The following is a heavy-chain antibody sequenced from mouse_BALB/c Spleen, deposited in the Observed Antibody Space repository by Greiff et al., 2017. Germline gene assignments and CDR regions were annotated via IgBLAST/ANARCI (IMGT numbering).Heavy chain of an antibody. D-gene: IGHD2-10*02. CDR2: ISSGSSTI. Sequence: EVQRVESGGGLVQPGGSRKLSCAASGFTFSSFGMHWVRQAPEKGLEWVAYISSGSSTIYYADTVKGRFTISRDNPKNTLFLQMTSLRSEDTAMYYCARKYGNYWGQGTLVTVSA. V-gene: IGHV5-17*02. J-gene: IGHJ3*01. CDR1: GFTFSSFG. CDR3: ARKYGNY.